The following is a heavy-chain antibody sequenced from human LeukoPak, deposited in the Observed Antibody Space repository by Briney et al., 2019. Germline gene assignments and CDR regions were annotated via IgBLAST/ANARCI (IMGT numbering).Heavy chain of an antibody. Sequence: GSLRLSCAASGFTFSSYEMNWVRQPPGKGLEWIGEINHSGGTNFNPSLKSRVTISVDTSKNQFSLKLNSVTAADTAVYYCAKSNGYGLVDIWGQGTVVTVSS. D-gene: IGHD3-10*01. CDR2: INHSGGT. CDR1: GFTFSSYE. CDR3: AKSNGYGLVDI. V-gene: IGHV4-34*08. J-gene: IGHJ3*02.